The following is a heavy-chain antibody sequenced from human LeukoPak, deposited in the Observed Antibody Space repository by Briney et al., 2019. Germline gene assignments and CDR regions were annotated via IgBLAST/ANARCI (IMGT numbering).Heavy chain of an antibody. CDR3: ARYYDILTGSHNWFDP. J-gene: IGHJ5*02. CDR2: IIPIFGTA. D-gene: IGHD3-9*01. V-gene: IGHV1-69*13. Sequence: SVKVSCKASGGAFSSYAISWVRQAPGQGLEWMGGIIPIFGTANYAQKFQGRVTITADESTSTAYMELSSLRSEYTAVYYCARYYDILTGSHNWFDPWGQGTLVTVSS. CDR1: GGAFSSYA.